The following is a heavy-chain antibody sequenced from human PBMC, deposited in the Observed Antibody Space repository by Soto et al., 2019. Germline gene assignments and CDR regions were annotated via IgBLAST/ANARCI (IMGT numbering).Heavy chain of an antibody. CDR3: ARDRCSSTSGYFYMFKQNYYYYYMDV. CDR1: GGTFSSYT. J-gene: IGHJ6*03. Sequence: QVQLVQSGAEVKKPGSSVKVSCKASGGTFSSYTISWVRQAPGQGLEWMGRIIPILGIANYAQKFQGRVTITADKSTSTAYMELSSLRSEDTAVYYCARDRCSSTSGYFYMFKQNYYYYYMDVGGKGTRVTVSS. CDR2: IIPILGIA. D-gene: IGHD2-2*01. V-gene: IGHV1-69*08.